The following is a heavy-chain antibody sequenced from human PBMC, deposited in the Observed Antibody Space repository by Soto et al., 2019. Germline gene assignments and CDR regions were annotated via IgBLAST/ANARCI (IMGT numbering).Heavy chain of an antibody. CDR2: IKQDGSDK. V-gene: IGHV3-7*01. Sequence: PGGSLRLSCAASEFTFSSYWMSWVRQAPGKGLEWVANIKQDGSDKYYVDSVKGRFTISRDNAKNSLYLQMNSLRAEDTAVYYCAREVYFDYFDNWGHGTLVTVSS. J-gene: IGHJ4*01. D-gene: IGHD3-9*01. CDR1: EFTFSSYW. CDR3: AREVYFDYFDN.